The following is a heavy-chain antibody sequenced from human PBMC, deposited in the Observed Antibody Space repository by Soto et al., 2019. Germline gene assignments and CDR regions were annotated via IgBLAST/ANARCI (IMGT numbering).Heavy chain of an antibody. CDR3: ARDQSGAADF. D-gene: IGHD7-27*01. V-gene: IGHV4-4*07. Sequence: PSETLSLTCTVSGDSMSTYYLNWIRQSAEKGLERIGRISATGTTTYIPSLKSRITLSVDTSKNEFSLNLKFVTAADTAVYFCARDQSGAADFRGPGTLVT. CDR2: ISATGTT. J-gene: IGHJ3*01. CDR1: GDSMSTYY.